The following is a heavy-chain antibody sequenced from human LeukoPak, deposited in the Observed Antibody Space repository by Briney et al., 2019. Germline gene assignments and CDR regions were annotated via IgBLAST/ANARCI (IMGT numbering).Heavy chain of an antibody. CDR1: GFTFSSYA. CDR2: ISGSGGST. J-gene: IGHJ4*02. V-gene: IGHV3-23*01. Sequence: PGGSLRLSCAASGFTFSSYAMSWVRQAPGKGLEWVSAISGSGGSTYYTDSVKGRFTISRDNSKNTLYLQMNSLRAEDTAVYYCAKTSGRVYYFDYWGQGTLVTVSS. CDR3: AKTSGRVYYFDY. D-gene: IGHD2-15*01.